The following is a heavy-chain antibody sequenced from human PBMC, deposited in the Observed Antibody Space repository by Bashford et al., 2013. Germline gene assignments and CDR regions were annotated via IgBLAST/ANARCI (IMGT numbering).Heavy chain of an antibody. CDR3: ARDYPSGLPSRYYYGIGRR. CDR1: GYTLTELS. D-gene: IGHD3/OR15-3a*01. V-gene: IGHV1-69*13. J-gene: IGHJ6*02. CDR2: IIPIFGTA. Sequence: SVKVSCKVSGYTLTELSMHWVRQAPGKGLEWMGGIIPIFGTANYAQKFQGRVTITADESTSTAYMELSSLRSEDTAVYYCARDYPSGLPSRYYYGIGRRGDQGT.